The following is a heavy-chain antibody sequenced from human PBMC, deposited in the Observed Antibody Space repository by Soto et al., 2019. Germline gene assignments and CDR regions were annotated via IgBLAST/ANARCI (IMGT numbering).Heavy chain of an antibody. CDR1: GLPFSSYS. J-gene: IGHJ6*02. CDR2: ISGSGSTYI. CDR3: ARDEEARPYFYGMDV. Sequence: GGSLRLSCAASGLPFSSYSMNWVRQAPGKGLEWVSGISGSGSTYIYYADSVKGRFIISRDNAKNSLFLQMNSLRAEDTALYYCARDEEARPYFYGMDVWGQGTTVTVSS. V-gene: IGHV3-21*01. D-gene: IGHD6-6*01.